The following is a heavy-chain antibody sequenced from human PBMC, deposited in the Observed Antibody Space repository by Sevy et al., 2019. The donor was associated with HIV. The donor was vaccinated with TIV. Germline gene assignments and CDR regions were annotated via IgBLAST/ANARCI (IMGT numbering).Heavy chain of an antibody. CDR2: IGIYNGNS. CDR3: ARVPTYDYGSATYFDY. CDR1: GFDFSSYG. D-gene: IGHD3-10*01. J-gene: IGHJ4*02. Sequence: ASVKVSCKTSGFDFSSYGITWVRQAPGQGLEWMGWIGIYNGNSNSAQKLQGRVFMTTDTSTKTVYMELSKLRSDDTAVYYCARVPTYDYGSATYFDYWGQGTLVTVSS. V-gene: IGHV1-18*01.